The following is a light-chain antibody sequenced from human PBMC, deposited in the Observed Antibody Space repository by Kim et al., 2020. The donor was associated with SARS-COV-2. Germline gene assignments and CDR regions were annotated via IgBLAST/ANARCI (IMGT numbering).Light chain of an antibody. CDR2: WAS. CDR3: KQYYSTPRT. V-gene: IGKV4-1*01. Sequence: DIVMTQSPDSLAVSLGERATINCKSSQSVLYRSNNKNYLAWYQQKPRQPPKLLIYWASTRESGVPDRFSGSGSGTDFTLTISSLQAEDVAVYYCKQYYSTPRTFGQGTKVDIK. CDR1: QSVLYRSNNKNY. J-gene: IGKJ1*01.